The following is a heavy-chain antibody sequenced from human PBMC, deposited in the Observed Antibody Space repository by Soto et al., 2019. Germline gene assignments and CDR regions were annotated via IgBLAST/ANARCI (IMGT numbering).Heavy chain of an antibody. CDR2: ISSSSNYI. Sequence: EVQLVESGGGLVKPGGSLRLSCAASGFTFSSYSMNWVRQAPGKGLEWVSSISSSSNYIYYADSVKGRSTISRDNAKNSLYLQMNSLRAEDTAVYYCARGDYYGSGTDDYWGQGTLVTVSS. J-gene: IGHJ4*02. V-gene: IGHV3-21*01. D-gene: IGHD3-10*01. CDR1: GFTFSSYS. CDR3: ARGDYYGSGTDDY.